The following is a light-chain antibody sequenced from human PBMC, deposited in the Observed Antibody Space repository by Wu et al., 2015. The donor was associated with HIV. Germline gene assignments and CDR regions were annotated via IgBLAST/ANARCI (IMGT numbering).Light chain of an antibody. CDR3: QQYNSGPRWT. V-gene: IGKV3-15*01. J-gene: IGKJ1*01. CDR2: GAS. CDR1: QSVRSN. Sequence: EIVLTQFPATLSVSPGERATLFCRASQSVRSNLAWYQQKPGQAPRVLIYGASTRAAGVPARFGGTWGLGTEFTLTISSILSEDFAVYYCQQYNSGPRWTFGQGTKVDFK.